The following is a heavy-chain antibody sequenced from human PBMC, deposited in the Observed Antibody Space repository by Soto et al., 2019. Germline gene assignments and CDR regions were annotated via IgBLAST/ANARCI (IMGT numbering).Heavy chain of an antibody. CDR2: IYYSGST. CDR3: ARDVVDCSSTSCYYYYYMDV. V-gene: IGHV4-59*01. D-gene: IGHD2-2*01. J-gene: IGHJ6*03. CDR1: GGSISSYY. Sequence: SETLSLTCTVSGGSISSYYWSWIRQPPGKGLEWIGYIYYSGSTNYNPSLKSRVTISVDTSKNQFSLKLSSVTAADTAVYYCARDVVDCSSTSCYYYYYMDVWGKGTTVTVSS.